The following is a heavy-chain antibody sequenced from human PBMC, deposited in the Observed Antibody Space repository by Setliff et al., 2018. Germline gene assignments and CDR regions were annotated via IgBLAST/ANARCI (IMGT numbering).Heavy chain of an antibody. D-gene: IGHD3-3*01. CDR3: ARDRYYNSWSGTSITAPHDAFDI. CDR1: GYSFTNYG. V-gene: IGHV1-46*01. CDR2: INPSGGLT. J-gene: IGHJ3*02. Sequence: GASVKVSCKAFGYSFTNYGLNWVRQAPGQGLEWMGIINPSGGLTRYAQKFQGRVTMTRDXXTSTVYMEXSSXXXXXXXXXXCARDRYYNSWSGTSITAPHDAFDIWGQGTMVTVSS.